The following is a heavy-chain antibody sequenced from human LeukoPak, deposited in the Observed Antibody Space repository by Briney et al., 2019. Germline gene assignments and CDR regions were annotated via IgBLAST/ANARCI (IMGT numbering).Heavy chain of an antibody. D-gene: IGHD2-2*01. CDR1: GFTFSSTW. CDR3: ARDWYHAIDY. Sequence: GGSLRLSCAASGFTFSSTWMHWVRQVPGKELVWVARIVSDGSSATYAESVKGRFTIPRDNAKNTLYLEMNSLRVEDTAVYYRARDWYHAIDYWGQGTLVTVSS. V-gene: IGHV3-74*03. CDR2: IVSDGSSA. J-gene: IGHJ4*02.